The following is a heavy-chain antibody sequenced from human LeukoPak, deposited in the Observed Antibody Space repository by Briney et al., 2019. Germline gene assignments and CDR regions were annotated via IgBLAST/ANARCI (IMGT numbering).Heavy chain of an antibody. Sequence: GGSLRLSCAASGFHFNSYGMNWVRQAPGKGLEWISVISGSGGRTYTAESVEGRFTISRDNAKNTLFLQMNTLRAEDTAVYYCAREAKRVTLLRGVITPRGYYYMDVWGNGTTVTVSS. CDR3: AREAKRVTLLRGVITPRGYYYMDV. D-gene: IGHD3-10*01. CDR2: ISGSGGRT. CDR1: GFHFNSYG. J-gene: IGHJ6*03. V-gene: IGHV3-23*01.